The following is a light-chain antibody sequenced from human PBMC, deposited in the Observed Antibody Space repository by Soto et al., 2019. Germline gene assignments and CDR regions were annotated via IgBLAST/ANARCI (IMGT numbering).Light chain of an antibody. CDR2: EVT. J-gene: IGLJ2*01. Sequence: QSALTQPASVSGSPGQSITISCTGTSSDVGDNDYVSWYRQHPGKAPKLLIYEVTNRPSGVSTRFSGSKSGNTASLTISGLQAEDEADYYCSSYTYTNEIGLFGGGTKLTVL. CDR1: SSDVGDNDY. CDR3: SSYTYTNEIGL. V-gene: IGLV2-14*01.